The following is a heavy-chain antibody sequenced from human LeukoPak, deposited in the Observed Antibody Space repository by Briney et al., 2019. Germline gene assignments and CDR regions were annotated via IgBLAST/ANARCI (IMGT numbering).Heavy chain of an antibody. V-gene: IGHV3-23*01. CDR3: AKRKARGTMVRGVIIPSPFDY. CDR1: GFTFSSYA. D-gene: IGHD3-10*01. CDR2: ISGSGGST. J-gene: IGHJ4*02. Sequence: GGSLRLSCAASGFTFSSYAMSWVRQAPGKGLEWVSAISGSGGSTYYADSVKGRFTISRDNSKNTLYLQMNSLRAEDTAVYYCAKRKARGTMVRGVIIPSPFDYWGQGTLVTVSS.